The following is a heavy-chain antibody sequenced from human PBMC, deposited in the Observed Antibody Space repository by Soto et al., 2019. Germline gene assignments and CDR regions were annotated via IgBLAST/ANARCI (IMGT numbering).Heavy chain of an antibody. CDR3: AISGLVWFGELVYAMDV. V-gene: IGHV4-59*01. CDR2: IYYSGSI. D-gene: IGHD3-10*01. Sequence: SETLSLTCTVSGGSINNYYWSWIRQPPGKGLEWIGYIYYSGSIKYNPSLKSRVTISVDTSKNQFSLKVSSVTAADTAVYYCAISGLVWFGELVYAMDVWGQGTTVTVSS. CDR1: GGSINNYY. J-gene: IGHJ6*02.